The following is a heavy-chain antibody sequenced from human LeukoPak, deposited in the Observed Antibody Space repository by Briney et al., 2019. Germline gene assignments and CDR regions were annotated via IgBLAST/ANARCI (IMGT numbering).Heavy chain of an antibody. CDR3: ARDVLSSVVNY. D-gene: IGHD2-8*01. V-gene: IGHV3-21*01. CDR1: GFTFSSYS. CDR2: ISSGSSYI. Sequence: GGSLRLSCAASGFTFSSYSMNWVRQAPGKGLEWVSSISSGSSYIYYADSVKGRFTISRDNAKNSLYLQMNSLRAEDTAVYYCARDVLSSVVNYWGQGTLVTVSS. J-gene: IGHJ4*02.